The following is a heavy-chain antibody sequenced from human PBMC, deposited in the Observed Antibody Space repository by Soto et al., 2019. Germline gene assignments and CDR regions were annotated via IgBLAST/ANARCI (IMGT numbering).Heavy chain of an antibody. Sequence: QVQLQQWGAGLLKPSETLSLTCAVYGGSFSGYYWSWIRQPPGKGLEWIGEINHSGSTNYNPSLKSRVTISVDTSKNQFSLKLSSVTAADTAVYYCARSGNERPYDSSGYHHPSYWGQGTLVTVSS. CDR3: ARSGNERPYDSSGYHHPSY. CDR2: INHSGST. J-gene: IGHJ4*02. V-gene: IGHV4-34*01. CDR1: GGSFSGYY. D-gene: IGHD3-22*01.